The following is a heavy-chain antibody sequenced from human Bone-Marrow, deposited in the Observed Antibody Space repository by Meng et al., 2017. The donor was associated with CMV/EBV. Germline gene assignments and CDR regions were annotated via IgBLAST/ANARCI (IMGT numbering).Heavy chain of an antibody. D-gene: IGHD3-3*01. CDR3: ARYYDFWCGYSYGMDV. CDR2: IYYSGST. Sequence: SETLSLTCTVSGGSISSYYRSWIRQPPGKGLEWIGYIYYSGSTNYNPSIKSRVTISVDTSKNQFSLKLSSVTAADTAVYYCARYYDFWCGYSYGMDVWGQGTTVTVSS. J-gene: IGHJ6*01. CDR1: GGSISSYY. V-gene: IGHV4-59*01.